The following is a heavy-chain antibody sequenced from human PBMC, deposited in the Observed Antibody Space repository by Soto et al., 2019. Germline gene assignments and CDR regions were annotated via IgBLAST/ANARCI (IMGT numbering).Heavy chain of an antibody. V-gene: IGHV3-23*01. Sequence: GGSLRLSCAASGFTFSSYAMSWVRQAPGKGLEWVSAISGSGGSTYYADSVKGRFTISRDNSKNSLYLQMNSLRAEGTAVYYCARPKKYCSGGSCYSDYYYYGMDVWGQGTTVTVSS. CDR2: ISGSGGST. D-gene: IGHD2-15*01. CDR3: ARPKKYCSGGSCYSDYYYYGMDV. J-gene: IGHJ6*02. CDR1: GFTFSSYA.